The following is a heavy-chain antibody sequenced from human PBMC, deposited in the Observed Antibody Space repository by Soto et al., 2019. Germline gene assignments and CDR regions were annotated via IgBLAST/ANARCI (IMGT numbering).Heavy chain of an antibody. CDR3: ATEFFDSSDYTTNWFDP. CDR1: GGSISSSSYF. J-gene: IGHJ5*02. Sequence: SETLSLTCTVSGGSISSSSYFWGWIRQPPGKGLEWIGRIYYSGSAYYNPSLKSRVTISVDTSTNQFSLKLTSVTAADTALYYCATEFFDSSDYTTNWFDPWGQGTLVTVSS. D-gene: IGHD3-22*01. CDR2: IYYSGSA. V-gene: IGHV4-39*01.